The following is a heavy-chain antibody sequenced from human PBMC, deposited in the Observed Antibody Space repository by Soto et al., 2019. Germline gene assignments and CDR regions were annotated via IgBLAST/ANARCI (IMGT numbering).Heavy chain of an antibody. CDR2: ISYDGSNK. CDR1: GFTFSSSG. Sequence: GGSLRLSCAASGFTFSSSGMHWVRQAPGKGLEWVAVISYDGSNKYYADSVKGRFTISRDNSKNTLYLQMNSLRAEDTAVYYCARDLAAADYWGQGTLVTVSS. V-gene: IGHV3-30*03. J-gene: IGHJ4*02. CDR3: ARDLAAADY. D-gene: IGHD6-13*01.